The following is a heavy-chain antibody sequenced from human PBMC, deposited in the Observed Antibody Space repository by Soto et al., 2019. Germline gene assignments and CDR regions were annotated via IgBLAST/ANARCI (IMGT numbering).Heavy chain of an antibody. CDR3: AYISRYAETFYFAS. Sequence: QITLKESGPLLVKPTQTLTLTCSFSGFSLRTNGVGVGWIRQPPGKALEWLTMTYWDDDIRYSPSLRTRLTITKDISNNQVALTVTNMDPVDTAIYYCAYISRYAETFYFASWGQGTLVTVSS. D-gene: IGHD2-8*01. V-gene: IGHV2-5*02. CDR1: GFSLRTNGVG. J-gene: IGHJ4*02. CDR2: TYWDDDI.